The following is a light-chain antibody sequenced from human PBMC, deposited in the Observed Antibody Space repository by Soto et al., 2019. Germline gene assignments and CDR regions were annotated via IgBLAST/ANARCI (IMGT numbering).Light chain of an antibody. Sequence: DIRMTQSPSTLSASVGDRVTITCRASQSISGSLAWYQQKPGKAPKLLIYDASTLESGVPSRFSGGGSGTEFTLTIRSLQLDDFATYYCQQYYSSSWTFGQGTKVDIK. J-gene: IGKJ1*01. CDR3: QQYYSSSWT. CDR1: QSISGS. CDR2: DAS. V-gene: IGKV1-5*01.